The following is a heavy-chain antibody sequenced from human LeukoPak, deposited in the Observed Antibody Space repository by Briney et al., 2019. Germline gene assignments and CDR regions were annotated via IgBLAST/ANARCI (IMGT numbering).Heavy chain of an antibody. CDR1: GDSVSSNSAA. CDR2: TYYRSKWYN. CDR3: ARDGGGGDDLFDY. J-gene: IGHJ4*02. Sequence: SQTLSLTCAISGDSVSSNSAAWNWIRHSPSRGLVWLGRTYYRSKWYNTYAVSLKSRITINPDTSKNQFSLQLNSVTPEDTAVYYCARDGGGGDDLFDYWGQGTLVTVSS. D-gene: IGHD5-12*01. V-gene: IGHV6-1*01.